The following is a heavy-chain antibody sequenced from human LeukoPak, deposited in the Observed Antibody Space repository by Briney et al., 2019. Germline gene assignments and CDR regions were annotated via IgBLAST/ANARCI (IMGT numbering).Heavy chain of an antibody. CDR2: IYYSGST. D-gene: IGHD6-13*01. V-gene: IGHV4-59*08. J-gene: IGHJ4*02. CDR1: GGSISSYY. CDR3: ARHLIAAAGNFDY. Sequence: PSETLSLTCTVSGGSISSYYWSGIRQPPGRGLEWIGYIYYSGSTNYNPSLKSRVTISVDTSKNQFSLKLSSVTAADTAVYYCARHLIAAAGNFDYWGQGTLVTVSS.